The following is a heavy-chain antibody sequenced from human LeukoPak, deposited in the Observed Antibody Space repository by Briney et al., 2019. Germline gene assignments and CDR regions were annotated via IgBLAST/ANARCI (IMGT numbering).Heavy chain of an antibody. J-gene: IGHJ4*02. CDR3: ASSVRELGIFDY. Sequence: PSETLSLTCTVSGGSISSSSYYWGWIRQPPGKGLEWIGSIYYSGSTYYNPSLKSRVTISVDTSKNQFSLKLSSVTAADTAVYYCASSVRELGIFDYWGQGTLVTVSS. V-gene: IGHV4-39*07. CDR1: GGSISSSSYY. CDR2: IYYSGST. D-gene: IGHD3-10*01.